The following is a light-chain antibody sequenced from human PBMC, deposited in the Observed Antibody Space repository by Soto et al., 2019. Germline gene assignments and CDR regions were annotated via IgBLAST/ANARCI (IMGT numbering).Light chain of an antibody. CDR3: CSYAGSVV. CDR1: SSDVGSYNL. V-gene: IGLV2-23*01. CDR2: EGS. Sequence: QSALTQPASVSDSPGQSITISCTGTSSDVGSYNLVSWYQQHPGKAPKLMIYEGSKRPSGVSNRFSGSKSGNTASLTISGLQAEDEADYYCCSYAGSVVFGGGTKVTVL. J-gene: IGLJ2*01.